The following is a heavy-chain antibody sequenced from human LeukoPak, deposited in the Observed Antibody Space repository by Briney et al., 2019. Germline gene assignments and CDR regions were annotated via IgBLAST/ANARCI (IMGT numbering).Heavy chain of an antibody. CDR2: IYPGDSDT. D-gene: IGHD3-22*01. J-gene: IGHJ4*02. CDR1: GYSFTSYW. Sequence: KDGESLKISCKGSGYSFTSYWIGWVRQMPGKGLEWMGIIYPGDSDTRYSPSFQGQVTISADKSISTAYLQWSSLKASDTAMYYCARHVDTYYSDSSGGPRAHFDYWGQGTLVTVSS. V-gene: IGHV5-51*01. CDR3: ARHVDTYYSDSSGGPRAHFDY.